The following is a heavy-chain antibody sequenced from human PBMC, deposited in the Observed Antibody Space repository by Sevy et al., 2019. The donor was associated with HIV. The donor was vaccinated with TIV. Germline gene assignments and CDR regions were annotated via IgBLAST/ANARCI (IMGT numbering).Heavy chain of an antibody. CDR1: GGSISSGGYS. Sequence: SETLSLTCAVSGGSISSGGYSWSWIRQPPGKGLEWIGYIYHSGSTYYNPSLKSRVTISVDRSKNQFSLKLSSVTAADTAVYYCARSRRNTVTTGDYSYGMDLWGQGTTVTVSS. CDR3: ARSRRNTVTTGDYSYGMDL. D-gene: IGHD4-4*01. V-gene: IGHV4-30-2*01. J-gene: IGHJ6*02. CDR2: IYHSGST.